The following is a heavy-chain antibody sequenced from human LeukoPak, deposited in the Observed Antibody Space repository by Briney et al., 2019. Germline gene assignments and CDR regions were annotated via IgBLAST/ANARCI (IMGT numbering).Heavy chain of an antibody. J-gene: IGHJ1*01. CDR2: IKQDGSEK. V-gene: IGHV3-7*01. Sequence: HPGGSLRLSCAASGFTFSSYWMSWVRQAPGKGLEWVAIIKQDGSEKYYVDSVKGRFTISRDNAKNSLYLQMNSLRAEDTAVYYCARNIESIAAAGRRYFQHWGQGTRVTVSS. CDR3: ARNIESIAAAGRRYFQH. D-gene: IGHD6-13*01. CDR1: GFTFSSYW.